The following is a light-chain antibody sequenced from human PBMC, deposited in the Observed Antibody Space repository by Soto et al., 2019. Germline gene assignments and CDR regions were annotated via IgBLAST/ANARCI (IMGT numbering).Light chain of an antibody. Sequence: EIVLTQSPATLSLYPGERATLSCKASQSVGSYLAWYQQKRGQAPRLLIYDASNRATGIPARFSGSGSGTVFTLTISSLEPEHFAVYYCHQRNNCTPWTFGQGTRVEI. CDR3: HQRNNCTPWT. J-gene: IGKJ1*01. V-gene: IGKV3-11*01. CDR1: QSVGSY. CDR2: DAS.